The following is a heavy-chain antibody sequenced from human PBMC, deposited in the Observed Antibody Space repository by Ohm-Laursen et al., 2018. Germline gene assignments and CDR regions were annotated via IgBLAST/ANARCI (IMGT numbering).Heavy chain of an antibody. CDR1: GVAIKSFY. CDR3: ARAGIWTAYWDY. D-gene: IGHD3/OR15-3a*01. CDR2: FYYSGRT. V-gene: IGHV4-59*07. Sequence: SDTLSLTCTVSGVAIKSFYWSWIRQPPGKGLEWIGFFYYSGRTSYNPSLKSRVTMSVDTSKNQFSLKLYSATVADTAVYYCARAGIWTAYWDYWGQGALVTVSS. J-gene: IGHJ4*02.